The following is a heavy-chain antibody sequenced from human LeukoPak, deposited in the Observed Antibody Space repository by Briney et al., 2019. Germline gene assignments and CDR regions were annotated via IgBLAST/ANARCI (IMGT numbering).Heavy chain of an antibody. Sequence: GGSLRLSCAASGFTFNDYYMSWIRQAPGKGREWLSYINIGGTNTPYADSVKGRFTISRDNAKKSLYLEMNNLRAEDTAVYYCATDGAGFDTWGQGVLVTVSS. CDR2: INIGGTNT. CDR3: ATDGAGFDT. J-gene: IGHJ5*02. V-gene: IGHV3-11*01. CDR1: GFTFNDYY.